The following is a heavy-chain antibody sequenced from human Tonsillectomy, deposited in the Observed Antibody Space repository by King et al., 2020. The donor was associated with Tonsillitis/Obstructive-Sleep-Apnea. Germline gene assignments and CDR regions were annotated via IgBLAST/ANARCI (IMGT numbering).Heavy chain of an antibody. V-gene: IGHV3-21*01. CDR3: ARVAGRHNYYYYMDV. J-gene: IGHJ6*03. CDR2: ISSSSSYI. D-gene: IGHD1-14*01. Sequence: VQLVESGGGLVKPGGSLRLSCAASGFTFSSYSMNWFRQAPGKGLEWVSSISSSSSYIYYADSVKGRFTISRDNAKNSLYLQMNSLRVEDTAVYYCARVAGRHNYYYYMDVWGKGTTVTVSS. CDR1: GFTFSSYS.